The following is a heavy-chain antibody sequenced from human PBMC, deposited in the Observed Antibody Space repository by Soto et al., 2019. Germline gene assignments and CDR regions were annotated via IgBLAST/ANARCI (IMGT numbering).Heavy chain of an antibody. J-gene: IGHJ6*02. CDR3: TKEVAMPPLTKVEGDNAVDV. Sequence: QVQLVESGGGVVQPGRSLRLSCAASGFSFSSYGIHWVRQAPGRGLQWVAFVSSDGSYKYYAESVKGRFTVSRDTSKNTLFLQMNRLRPEDTAVYYCTKEVAMPPLTKVEGDNAVDVWGQGTTVTVSS. V-gene: IGHV3-30*18. CDR2: VSSDGSYK. CDR1: GFSFSSYG. D-gene: IGHD3-10*01.